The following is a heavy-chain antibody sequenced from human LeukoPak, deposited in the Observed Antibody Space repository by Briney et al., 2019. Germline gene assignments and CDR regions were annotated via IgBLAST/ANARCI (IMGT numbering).Heavy chain of an antibody. J-gene: IGHJ4*02. CDR3: AKDGRFLESPY. V-gene: IGHV3-23*01. Sequence: GGSLRLSCAASGFTFSSYSMNWVRQAPGKGLEWVSTISGSDGTTYHADSVKGRFTISRDNSKNTLYLQMNSLTAEDTAVYYCAKDGRFLESPYWGQGTLVTVSS. CDR2: ISGSDGTT. D-gene: IGHD3-3*01. CDR1: GFTFSSYS.